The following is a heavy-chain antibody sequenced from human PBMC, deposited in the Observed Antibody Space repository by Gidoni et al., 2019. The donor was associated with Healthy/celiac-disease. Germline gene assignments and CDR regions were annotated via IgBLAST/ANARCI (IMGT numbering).Heavy chain of an antibody. D-gene: IGHD6-19*01. CDR1: GGSFSGYY. CDR2: INHSGST. Sequence: QVQLQQWGAGLLKPSETLSLTCAVYGGSFSGYYWSWIRQPPGKGLEWIGEINHSGSTNYNPSLKSRVTISVDTSKNQSSLKLSSVTAADTAVYYCARGFGSGWYSYYGMDVWGQGTTVTVSS. J-gene: IGHJ6*02. CDR3: ARGFGSGWYSYYGMDV. V-gene: IGHV4-34*01.